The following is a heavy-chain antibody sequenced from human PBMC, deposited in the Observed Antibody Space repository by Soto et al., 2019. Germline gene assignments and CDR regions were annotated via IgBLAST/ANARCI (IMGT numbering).Heavy chain of an antibody. CDR2: ISSSSSTI. D-gene: IGHD6-6*01. J-gene: IGHJ4*02. V-gene: IGHV3-48*02. CDR1: GFTFSSYS. Sequence: EVQLVESGGGLVQPGGSLRLSCAASGFTFSSYSMNWVRQAPGKGLEWVSYISSSSSTIYYADSVKGRFTISRDNSKNSLYLQMNSLRDEDTAVYYCCSSGALDFDYWGQGTLVTVSS. CDR3: CSSGALDFDY.